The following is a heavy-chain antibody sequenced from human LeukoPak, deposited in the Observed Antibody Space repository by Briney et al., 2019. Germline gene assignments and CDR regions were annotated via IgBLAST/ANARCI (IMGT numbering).Heavy chain of an antibody. Sequence: GGSLRLSCAASGFTFSSYAMSWVRQAPGKGLEWVANINQDGSKKFYVDSVKGRFTISRDNAKNALYLQMNSLRAEDTGVYFCARGQTLTFWGQGTLVTVSS. J-gene: IGHJ4*02. CDR3: ARGQTLTF. CDR1: GFTFSSYA. CDR2: INQDGSKK. V-gene: IGHV3-7*01.